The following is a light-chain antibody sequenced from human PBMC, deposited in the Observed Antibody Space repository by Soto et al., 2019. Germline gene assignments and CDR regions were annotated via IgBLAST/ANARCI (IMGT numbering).Light chain of an antibody. CDR1: QSTSSY. CDR3: QQSYSTLGLT. CDR2: AAS. Sequence: DIQMTQSPSSLSASVGDRVTITCRASQSTSSYLNWYQQKPGKAPKLLIYAASNLQSGVPSRFSGSGSGTDFTLTISSLQPEDFATYYCQQSYSTLGLTFGGGTKLEIK. V-gene: IGKV1-39*01. J-gene: IGKJ4*01.